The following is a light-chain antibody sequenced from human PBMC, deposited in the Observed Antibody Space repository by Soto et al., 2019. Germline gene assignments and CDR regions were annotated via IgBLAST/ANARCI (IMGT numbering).Light chain of an antibody. CDR1: QGISNY. J-gene: IGKJ1*01. Sequence: IQLTQSPSFLSASVGDRVRITCRASQGISNYLAWFQQQPGKAPKSLIYAASTLQSGVPSRFSGSGSGTDFTLTISSLQPEDFATYFCQQYNTYPLTFGQGTKVDIK. CDR3: QQYNTYPLT. V-gene: IGKV1-16*01. CDR2: AAS.